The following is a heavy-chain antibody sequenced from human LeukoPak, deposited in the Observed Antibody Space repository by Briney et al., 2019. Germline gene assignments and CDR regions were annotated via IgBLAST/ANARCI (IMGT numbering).Heavy chain of an antibody. J-gene: IGHJ4*02. CDR2: IYYSGST. Sequence: PSETLSLTCTVSGGSISSSSYYWGWIRQPPGKGLEWIGSIYYSGSTYYNPSLKSRVTISVDTSKNQFSLKLSSVTAADTAVYYCARPSPRGDYGYWGQGTLVTVSS. CDR3: ARPSPRGDYGY. CDR1: GGSISSSSYY. V-gene: IGHV4-39*01. D-gene: IGHD4-17*01.